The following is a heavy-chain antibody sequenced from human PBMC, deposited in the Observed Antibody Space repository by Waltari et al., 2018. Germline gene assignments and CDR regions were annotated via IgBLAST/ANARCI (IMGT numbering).Heavy chain of an antibody. CDR2: IYWNEDK. CDR1: GFSLSTSGVG. D-gene: IGHD6-13*01. J-gene: IGHJ4*02. CDR3: ALSPDGSSPHRLGGYYFDY. Sequence: QITLKESGPTLVKPTQTLTLTCTFSGFSLSTSGVGVGWIRQPPGKALEWLALIYWNEDKRYSPSLKSSLTITKDTSKNQVVLTMTNMDPVDTATYYCALSPDGSSPHRLGGYYFDYWGQGTLVTVSS. V-gene: IGHV2-5*01.